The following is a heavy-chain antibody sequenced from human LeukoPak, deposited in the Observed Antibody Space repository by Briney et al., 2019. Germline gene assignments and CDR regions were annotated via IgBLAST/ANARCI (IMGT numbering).Heavy chain of an antibody. J-gene: IGHJ4*02. CDR1: GFTFSSYG. D-gene: IGHD6-19*01. CDR3: AKDMAVAGNGDY. CDR2: IRYDGSNK. Sequence: RGSLRLSCAASGFTFSSYGMHWVRQAPGKGLEWVAFIRYDGSNKYYADSVKGRFTISRDNSKNTLYLQMNSLRAEDTAVYYCAKDMAVAGNGDYWGQGTLVTVSS. V-gene: IGHV3-30*02.